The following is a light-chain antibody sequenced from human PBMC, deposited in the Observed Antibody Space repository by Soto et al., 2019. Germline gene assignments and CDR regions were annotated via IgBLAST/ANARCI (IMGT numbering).Light chain of an antibody. CDR2: APA. CDR1: QDIRNH. V-gene: IGKV1-17*01. J-gene: IGKJ1*01. Sequence: DIQMTQSPTAMSASVGDRVTITCRASQDIRNHLGWYQKKPGTAPERLIHAPASLQSGVPSRFSGSGSGTEFTLTLRSLQPEDFATYYCLQQNSYPRTFGQGTKVEIK. CDR3: LQQNSYPRT.